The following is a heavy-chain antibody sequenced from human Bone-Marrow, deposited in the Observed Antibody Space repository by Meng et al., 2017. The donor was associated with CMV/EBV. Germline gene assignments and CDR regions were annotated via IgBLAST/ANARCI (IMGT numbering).Heavy chain of an antibody. V-gene: IGHV3-23*01. Sequence: GESLKISCEASGFTFSSYAMNWVRQAPGEGLEWVSTISGSGSRTYNADSVKGRLTISRDNSKNTLYLEMNSLRAEDTAVYYCARPDCSSTSCYYGMAVWGPGNTVNVSS. CDR2: ISGSGSRT. J-gene: IGHJ6*01. CDR3: ARPDCSSTSCYYGMAV. D-gene: IGHD2-2*01. CDR1: GFTFSSYA.